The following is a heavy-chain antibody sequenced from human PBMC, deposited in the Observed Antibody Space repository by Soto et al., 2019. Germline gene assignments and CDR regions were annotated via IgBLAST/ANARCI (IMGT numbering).Heavy chain of an antibody. CDR2: MSYDGGNK. Sequence: GGSLRLSCAACGFTSRNYGIRWVRQDPGKGLERVRVMSYDGGNKYYADSVKGRFTISRDNSKNMLYLQMNSLRAEDTAVYFCAKILGYCSSTSCSNAFYYYYGMDVWGRGTTVTVSS. J-gene: IGHJ6*02. CDR1: GFTSRNYG. CDR3: AKILGYCSSTSCSNAFYYYYGMDV. V-gene: IGHV3-30*18. D-gene: IGHD2-2*01.